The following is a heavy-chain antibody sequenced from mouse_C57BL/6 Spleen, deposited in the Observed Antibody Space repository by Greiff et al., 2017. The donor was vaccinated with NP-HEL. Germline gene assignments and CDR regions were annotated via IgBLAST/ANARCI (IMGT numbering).Heavy chain of an antibody. J-gene: IGHJ3*01. CDR3: ARWNDYVFAY. CDR2: IDPSDSET. D-gene: IGHD2-4*01. Sequence: QVQLQQPGAELVRPGSSVKLSCKASGYTFTSYWMHWAKQRPIQGLEWIGNIDPSDSETHYNQKFKDKATLTVDKSSSTAYMQLSSLTSEDSAVDYCARWNDYVFAYWGQGTLVTVSA. V-gene: IGHV1-52*01. CDR1: GYTFTSYW.